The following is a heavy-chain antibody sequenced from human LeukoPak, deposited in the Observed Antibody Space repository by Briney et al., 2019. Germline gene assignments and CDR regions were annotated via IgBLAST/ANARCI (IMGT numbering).Heavy chain of an antibody. Sequence: GASVKVSCKSSGYTFTSYDINWVRQATGQGLAWMGWMNPNSGNTGYAHKFQGRVTMTRNTSISTAYMELSSLRSEDTAVYYCAREGAYSSGWYGYYYYGMDVWGQGTTVTVSS. CDR2: MNPNSGNT. V-gene: IGHV1-8*01. D-gene: IGHD6-19*01. J-gene: IGHJ6*02. CDR3: AREGAYSSGWYGYYYYGMDV. CDR1: GYTFTSYD.